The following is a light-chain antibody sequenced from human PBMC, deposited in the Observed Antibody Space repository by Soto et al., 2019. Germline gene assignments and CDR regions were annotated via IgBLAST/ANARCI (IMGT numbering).Light chain of an antibody. J-gene: IGKJ4*01. CDR3: QQVNSYPLT. Sequence: IQMTQSPSSLSASVGARVPITCRARQGIRNDLGWYQQHPGKAPQVLIYAASTLQSGVPSRFSGFGSGTKFTLTTSGLQPEDFATYYCQQVNSYPLTFGGGTKVDI. CDR1: QGIRND. V-gene: IGKV1-17*01. CDR2: AAS.